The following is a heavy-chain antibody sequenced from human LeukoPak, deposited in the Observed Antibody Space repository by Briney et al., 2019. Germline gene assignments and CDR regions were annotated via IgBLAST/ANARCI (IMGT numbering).Heavy chain of an antibody. V-gene: IGHV3-48*02. D-gene: IGHD3-22*01. CDR1: GFTFSSYS. J-gene: IGHJ4*02. CDR2: ISSSSSTI. Sequence: GGSLRLSCAASGFTFSSYSMNWVRQAPGKGQEWVSYISSSSSTIYYADSVKGRFTISRDNAKNSLYLQMNSLRDEDTAVYYCAREPYYDSSGFPVDYWGQGTLVTVSS. CDR3: AREPYYDSSGFPVDY.